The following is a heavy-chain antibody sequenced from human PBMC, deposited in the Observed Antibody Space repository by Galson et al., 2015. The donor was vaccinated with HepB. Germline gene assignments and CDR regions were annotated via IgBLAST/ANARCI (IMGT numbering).Heavy chain of an antibody. J-gene: IGHJ6*02. Sequence: SLRLSCAASGFTFSSYWMHWVRQAPGKGLVWVSRINSDGSSTTYADSVKGRFTLSRDNAKNTLYLQMDSLRGEDTAVYYCGRQYSSNWYMRMDVWGQGTTVTVSS. CDR2: INSDGSST. CDR3: GRQYSSNWYMRMDV. CDR1: GFTFSSYW. D-gene: IGHD6-13*01. V-gene: IGHV3-74*01.